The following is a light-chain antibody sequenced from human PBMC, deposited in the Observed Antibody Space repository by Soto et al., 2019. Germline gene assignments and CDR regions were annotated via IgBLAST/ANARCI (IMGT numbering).Light chain of an antibody. CDR1: QSVSSSY. CDR3: QQYGSSPS. J-gene: IGKJ4*01. V-gene: IGKV3-20*01. CDR2: GAS. Sequence: ENVLTQSPGPLSFSSGEKATPSCRASQSVSSSYLAWYQQKPGQAPRLLIYGASSRATGIPDRFSGSGSGTDFTLTISRLEPEDFAVYYCQQYGSSPSFGGGTKVDIK.